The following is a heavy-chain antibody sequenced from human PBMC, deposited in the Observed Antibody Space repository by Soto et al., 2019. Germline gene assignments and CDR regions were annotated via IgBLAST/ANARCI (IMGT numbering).Heavy chain of an antibody. V-gene: IGHV5-51*01. Sequence: GESLKISCKGSGYSFTSYWIGWVRQMPGKGLEWMGIIYPGDSDTRYSPSFQGQVTISADKSISTAYLQWSSLKASDTAMYYYARLRGYSSVWGYYYYYIDVWGKGTTVTSP. CDR3: ARLRGYSSVWGYYYYYIDV. CDR2: IYPGDSDT. CDR1: GYSFTSYW. D-gene: IGHD2-15*01. J-gene: IGHJ6*03.